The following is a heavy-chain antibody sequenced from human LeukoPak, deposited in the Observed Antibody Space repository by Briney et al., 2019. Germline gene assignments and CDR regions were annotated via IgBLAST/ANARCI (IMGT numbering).Heavy chain of an antibody. CDR3: ARDLREMATNN. CDR1: GYSISSGYF. J-gene: IGHJ4*02. V-gene: IGHV4-38-2*02. D-gene: IGHD5-24*01. Sequence: PSETLSLTCTVSGYSISSGYFWGWIRQPPGKGLEWIGSIYHSGSTYYNPSLKSRVTISVDTSKNQFSLDLTSVTAADTAVYYCARDLREMATNNWGQGTLVTVSS. CDR2: IYHSGST.